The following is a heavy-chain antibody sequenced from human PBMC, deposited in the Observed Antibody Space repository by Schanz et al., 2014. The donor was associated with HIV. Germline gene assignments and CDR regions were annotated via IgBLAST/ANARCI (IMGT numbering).Heavy chain of an antibody. CDR2: VNPKSGHT. CDR3: ARARAKIEGRPVGNWFDP. J-gene: IGHJ5*02. Sequence: QAQLVQSGAEVKKPGASVKVSCKASGYSFTSYDINWVRQATGQGLEWMGWVNPKSGHTGYAQKFQGRVDMTRTTSISTAYMELRGLTSEDTAVYFCARARAKIEGRPVGNWFDPWGQGTLVTVSS. V-gene: IGHV1-8*02. CDR1: GYSFTSYD. D-gene: IGHD6-6*01.